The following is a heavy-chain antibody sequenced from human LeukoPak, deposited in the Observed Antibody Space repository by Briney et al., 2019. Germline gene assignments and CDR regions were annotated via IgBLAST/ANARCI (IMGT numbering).Heavy chain of an antibody. J-gene: IGHJ6*02. CDR3: AREGIVVVPAARCMDV. CDR2: INPSGGST. D-gene: IGHD2-2*01. CDR1: GYTFTSYY. Sequence: EASVKVSCKASGYTFTSYYMHWVRQAPGQGLEWMGIINPSGGSTSYAQKFQGRVTMTRDTSTSTVYMELSSLRSEDTAVYYCAREGIVVVPAARCMDVWGQGTTVTVSS. V-gene: IGHV1-46*01.